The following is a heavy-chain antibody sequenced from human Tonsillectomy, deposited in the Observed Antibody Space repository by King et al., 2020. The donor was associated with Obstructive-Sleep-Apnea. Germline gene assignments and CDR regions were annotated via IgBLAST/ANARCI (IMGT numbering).Heavy chain of an antibody. Sequence: QLVQSGGGLVQPGGSLRLSCAASGFTVSSNYMSWVRQAPGKGLEWVSVIYSGGSTYYADSVKGRFTISRDNSKNTLYLQMNSLRAEDTAVDYCARAGGDYSDAFDIWGQGTMVTVSS. V-gene: IGHV3-66*01. CDR3: ARAGGDYSDAFDI. D-gene: IGHD4-17*01. CDR2: IYSGGST. J-gene: IGHJ3*02. CDR1: GFTVSSNY.